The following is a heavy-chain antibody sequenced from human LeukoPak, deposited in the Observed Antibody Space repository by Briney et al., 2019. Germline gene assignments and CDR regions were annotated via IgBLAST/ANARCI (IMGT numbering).Heavy chain of an antibody. CDR3: ARGGAVAGP. Sequence: GSLRFSCAASGFTFSDYYMSWIRQPPGKGLEWIGYIYYSGSTNYNPSLKSRVTISVDTSKNQFSLKLSSVTAADTAVYYCARGGAVAGPWGQGTLVTVSS. CDR1: GFTFSDYY. CDR2: IYYSGST. V-gene: IGHV4-59*01. D-gene: IGHD6-19*01. J-gene: IGHJ4*02.